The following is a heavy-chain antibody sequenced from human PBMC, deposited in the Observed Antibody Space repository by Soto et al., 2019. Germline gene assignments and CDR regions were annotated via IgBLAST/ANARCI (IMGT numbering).Heavy chain of an antibody. D-gene: IGHD1-7*01. CDR1: GGSISSYY. CDR2: IYYSGST. J-gene: IGHJ6*02. CDR3: ARAGLTGTIGLYSYYGMDV. Sequence: QVQLQESGPGLVKPSETLSLTCTVSGGSISSYYWSWIRQPPGKGLEWIGYIYYSGSTNYNPSLKSRVTLSLDXXKNQFSLKLSSVTAADTAVYSCARAGLTGTIGLYSYYGMDVWGQGTTVTVSS. V-gene: IGHV4-59*01.